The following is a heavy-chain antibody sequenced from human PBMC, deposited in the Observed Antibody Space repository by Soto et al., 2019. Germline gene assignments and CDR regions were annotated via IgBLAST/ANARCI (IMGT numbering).Heavy chain of an antibody. CDR3: AITTVVTLYGMDV. D-gene: IGHD4-17*01. J-gene: IGHJ6*04. Sequence: GGSLRLSCAASGFTVSSNYMSWVRQAPGKGLEWVSVIYSGGSTYYADSVKGRFTISRDNSKNTLYLQMNSLRAEDTAVYYCAITTVVTLYGMDVWGKCTTVTVS. CDR1: GFTVSSNY. CDR2: IYSGGST. V-gene: IGHV3-66*01.